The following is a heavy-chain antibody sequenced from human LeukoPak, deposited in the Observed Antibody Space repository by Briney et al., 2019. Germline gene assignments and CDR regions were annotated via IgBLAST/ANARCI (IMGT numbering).Heavy chain of an antibody. CDR3: AREDSGSYYSDY. J-gene: IGHJ4*02. CDR2: ISGSGGHT. Sequence: GGSLRLSCAASGFTFSSYAMSWVRQAPGKGLEWVSVISGSGGHTYYADSVKGRFTISRDNSKNTVDLQMNSLRAEDTAVYYCAREDSGSYYSDYWGQGTLVTVSS. CDR1: GFTFSSYA. D-gene: IGHD1-26*01. V-gene: IGHV3-23*01.